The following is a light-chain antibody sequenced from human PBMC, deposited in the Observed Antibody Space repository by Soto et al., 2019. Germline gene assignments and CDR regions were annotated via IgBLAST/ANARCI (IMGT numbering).Light chain of an antibody. V-gene: IGKV3-20*01. J-gene: IGKJ4*01. CDR2: GAS. CDR1: QSVSSSY. Sequence: EIVLTQSPATLSLSPGERATLSCRASQSVSSSYLAWYQQKPGKAPMLLIYGASSRATGIPDRFSGSGSGTDFTLTISRLEPEDFAVYYCQQYGSSPFTFGGGTKVEIK. CDR3: QQYGSSPFT.